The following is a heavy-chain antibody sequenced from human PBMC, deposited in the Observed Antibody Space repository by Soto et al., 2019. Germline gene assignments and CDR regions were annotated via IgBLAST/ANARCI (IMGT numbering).Heavy chain of an antibody. Sequence: SETLSLTCPVYAGSFSGYYCTWIRQPPETGQEWIGEINHSGRTNYNPSLKSRVTISVDTSKNQFSLKLTSVTAADTAVYYCARDKITGLFDYWGQGTLVTVSS. D-gene: IGHD2-8*02. J-gene: IGHJ4*02. V-gene: IGHV4-34*01. CDR2: INHSGRT. CDR1: AGSFSGYY. CDR3: ARDKITGLFDY.